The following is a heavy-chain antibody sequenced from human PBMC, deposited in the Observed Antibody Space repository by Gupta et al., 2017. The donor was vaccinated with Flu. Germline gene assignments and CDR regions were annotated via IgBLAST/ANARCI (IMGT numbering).Heavy chain of an antibody. CDR2: ISPGGGRP. D-gene: IGHD3-9*01. V-gene: IGHV1-18*01. CDR3: ARALVRSSEWLLSEPPILLATPNYIEY. J-gene: IGHJ4*02. Sequence: QGLEWMGWISPGGGRPQYAQQFQDRLTMTTDTSTGAAYMDLRSLTSDDTAIYYCARALVRSSEWLLSEPPILLATPNYIEYWGQGTLVTVS.